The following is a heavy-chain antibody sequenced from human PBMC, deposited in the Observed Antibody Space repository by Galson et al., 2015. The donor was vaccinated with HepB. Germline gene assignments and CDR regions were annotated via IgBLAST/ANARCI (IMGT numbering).Heavy chain of an antibody. CDR3: ARDKVETVAGTGYFQH. J-gene: IGHJ1*01. V-gene: IGHV3-30*04. CDR2: ISYDGRNK. CDR1: GFIFSSYA. D-gene: IGHD6-19*01. Sequence: SLRLSCAASGFIFSSYAMHWVRRAPGKGLEWVALISYDGRNKHYVDSVKGRFTISRDNSKNTLYLQMNSLRAEDTAVYYCARDKVETVAGTGYFQHWGQGTLVTVSS.